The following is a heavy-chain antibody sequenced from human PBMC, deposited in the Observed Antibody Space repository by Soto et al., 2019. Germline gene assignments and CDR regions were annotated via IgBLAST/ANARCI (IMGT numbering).Heavy chain of an antibody. J-gene: IGHJ4*02. CDR2: INAGNGNT. CDR3: ARGEFLSYDDY. V-gene: IGHV1-3*01. D-gene: IGHD3-16*01. CDR1: GYTFTSYA. Sequence: ASVKVSCKASGYTFTSYAMHWVRQAPGQRLEWMGWINAGNGNTKYSQKFKGRVTITRDTSASTAYMELSSLISEDTAVYYCARGEFLSYDDYWGQGTLVTVSS.